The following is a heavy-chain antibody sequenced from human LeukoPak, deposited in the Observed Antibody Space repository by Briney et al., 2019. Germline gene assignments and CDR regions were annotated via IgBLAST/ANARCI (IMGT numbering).Heavy chain of an antibody. CDR2: IGQDGSEK. CDR1: GFTFRSYW. Sequence: PGGSLRLSCAASGFTFRSYWMTWVRQAPGKGLEWVANIGQDGSEKYYVDSVKGRFTISRDNAKNSLYLQMNSLRAEDTAVYYCARSNSGYAESCYWGQGTPVTVSS. V-gene: IGHV3-7*01. CDR3: ARSNSGYAESCY. D-gene: IGHD5-12*01. J-gene: IGHJ4*02.